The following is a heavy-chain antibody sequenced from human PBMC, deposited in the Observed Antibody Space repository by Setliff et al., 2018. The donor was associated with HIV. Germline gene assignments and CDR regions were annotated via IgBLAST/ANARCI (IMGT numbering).Heavy chain of an antibody. CDR1: GYRFIGHY. Sequence: ASVKVSCKTSGYRFIGHYLHWVRLAPGQGPEWVGWINPETGDPNYAQKLQGRVTMTTDTSTSTAYMELRSLRSDDTAVYYCARVVWGSGSYSSWYFDYWGQGTLVTVSS. J-gene: IGHJ4*02. CDR2: INPETGDP. D-gene: IGHD1-26*01. CDR3: ARVVWGSGSYSSWYFDY. V-gene: IGHV1-18*04.